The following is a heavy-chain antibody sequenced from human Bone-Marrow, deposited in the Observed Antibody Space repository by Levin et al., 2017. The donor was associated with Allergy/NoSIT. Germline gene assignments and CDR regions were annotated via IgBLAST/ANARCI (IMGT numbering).Heavy chain of an antibody. J-gene: IGHJ6*03. CDR1: GGSISSSSYY. D-gene: IGHD3-16*01. CDR2: IHYSGTT. CDR3: ARPAGMISHYYYMDV. V-gene: IGHV4-39*01. Sequence: PGGSLRLSCTVSGGSISSSSYYWGWVRQPPGMGLEWIGGIHYSGTTYYNPSLKSRVTMSVDTSKNQFSLRLSSVTAADTAVYYCARPAGMISHYYYMDVWGKGTTVTVS.